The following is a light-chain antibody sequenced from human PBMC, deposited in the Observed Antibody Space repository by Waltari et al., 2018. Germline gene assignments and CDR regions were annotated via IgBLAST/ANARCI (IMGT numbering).Light chain of an antibody. CDR3: QQYDNFPYT. V-gene: IGKV1-33*01. J-gene: IGKJ2*01. Sequence: DIQMTQSRSSLSASVGDRVTITCRASQDINNYLGWYQQKPGNAPKRLIYYASSLESGVPSRFSGSGSGTDYTLTISSLQPEDIATYYCQQYDNFPYTFGQGTKVEIK. CDR2: YAS. CDR1: QDINNY.